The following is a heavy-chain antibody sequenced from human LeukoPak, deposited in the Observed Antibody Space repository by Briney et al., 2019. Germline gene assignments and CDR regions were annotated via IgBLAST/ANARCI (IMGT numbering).Heavy chain of an antibody. D-gene: IGHD6-13*01. Sequence: GASVKVSCKASGGTFSSYAISWVRLAPGQGLEWMGGIIPIFGTANYAQKFQGRVTITTDESASTAYMELSSLRSEDTAVYYCASSSSSWYSLYWGQGTLVTVSS. CDR2: IIPIFGTA. V-gene: IGHV1-69*05. CDR3: ASSSSSWYSLY. J-gene: IGHJ4*02. CDR1: GGTFSSYA.